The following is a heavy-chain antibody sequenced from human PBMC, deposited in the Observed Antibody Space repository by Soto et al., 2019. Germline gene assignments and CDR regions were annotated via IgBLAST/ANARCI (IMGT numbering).Heavy chain of an antibody. D-gene: IGHD3-22*01. CDR3: AGDVTHSSAWHRLDY. V-gene: IGHV1-69*06. CDR2: IIPVFGTA. Sequence: QVQLVQSGAEVKKPGSSVKVSCKASGGTFTTYAISWVRQAPGQGLEWMGGIIPVFGTATYAQKFQGRVAITADRSTDTVYLVVSSLTSDDTAMNYCAGDVTHSSAWHRLDYWGQGTLVTV. CDR1: GGTFTTYA. J-gene: IGHJ4*02.